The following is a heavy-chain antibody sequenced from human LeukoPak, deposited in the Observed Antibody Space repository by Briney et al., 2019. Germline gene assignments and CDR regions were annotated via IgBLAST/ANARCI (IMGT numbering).Heavy chain of an antibody. CDR3: VRVISGYDCHY. Sequence: PGGPLRLSFAASGFTFSDYHMTWIRQAPGKGLEWVSYISGSSIYTRYADSVKGRFTISRDNAKNSLYLQMNSLRAEDTALYYCVRVISGYDCHYWGQGTLVTASS. CDR2: ISGSSIYT. D-gene: IGHD3-22*01. J-gene: IGHJ4*02. V-gene: IGHV3-11*05. CDR1: GFTFSDYH.